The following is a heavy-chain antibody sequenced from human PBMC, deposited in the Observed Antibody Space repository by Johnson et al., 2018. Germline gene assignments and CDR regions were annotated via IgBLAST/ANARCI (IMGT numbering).Heavy chain of an antibody. V-gene: IGHV3-30*03. D-gene: IGHD3-22*01. J-gene: IGHJ1*01. CDR2: MSFGESNK. CDR3: ARDFYDSSGYPRYLQH. CDR1: GFTFSSYG. Sequence: QVQLVESGGGVVQPGRSLRLSCAASGFTFSSYGMHWVRQAPGKGLEWVAVMSFGESNKYYADSVKGRFTISRDNSMDTLYLQMNNLIPEDTAVYFCARDFYDSSGYPRYLQHWGQGTLVTVAS.